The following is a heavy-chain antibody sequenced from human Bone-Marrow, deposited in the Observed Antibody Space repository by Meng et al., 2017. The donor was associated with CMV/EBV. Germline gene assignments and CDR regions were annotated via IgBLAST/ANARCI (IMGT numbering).Heavy chain of an antibody. V-gene: IGHV3-48*03. CDR1: GFTFDDYG. J-gene: IGHJ6*02. Sequence: GESLKISCAASGFTFDDYGMSWVRQAPGKGLEWVSYISSSGSTIYYADSVKGRFTISRDNAKNSLYLQMNSLRAEDTAVYYCAMSPSRGYYYYGMDVWGQGTTVTVSS. CDR3: AMSPSRGYYYYGMDV. CDR2: ISSSGSTI. D-gene: IGHD6-13*01.